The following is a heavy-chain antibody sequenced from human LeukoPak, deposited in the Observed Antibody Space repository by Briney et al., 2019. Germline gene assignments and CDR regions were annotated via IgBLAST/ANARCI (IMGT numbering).Heavy chain of an antibody. Sequence: PSETLSLTCTVSGGSISSSSYYWGWIRQPPGKGLEWIGSIYYSGSTYYNPSLKSRVTISVDTSKNQFSLKLSSVTAADTAVYYCARDLQDMTSPGSGRYFDYWGQGTLVTVSS. V-gene: IGHV4-39*02. CDR2: IYYSGST. CDR1: GGSISSSSYY. D-gene: IGHD2-15*01. CDR3: ARDLQDMTSPGSGRYFDY. J-gene: IGHJ4*02.